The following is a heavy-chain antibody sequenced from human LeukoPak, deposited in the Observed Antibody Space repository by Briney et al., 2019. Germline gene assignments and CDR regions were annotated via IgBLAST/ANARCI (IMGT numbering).Heavy chain of an antibody. D-gene: IGHD5-24*01. CDR2: IYYSGST. Sequence: SETLSLTCTVSGGSISSYYWSWIRQPPGKGLEWIGYIYYSGSTNYNPSLKSRVTISVDTSKNQFSLKLSSVTAADTAVYYCARGQMATRGGPFDYWGQGTLVTVSS. J-gene: IGHJ4*02. V-gene: IGHV4-59*01. CDR3: ARGQMATRGGPFDY. CDR1: GGSISSYY.